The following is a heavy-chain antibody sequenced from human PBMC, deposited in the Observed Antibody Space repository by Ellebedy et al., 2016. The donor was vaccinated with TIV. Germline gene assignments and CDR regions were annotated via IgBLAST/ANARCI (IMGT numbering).Heavy chain of an antibody. D-gene: IGHD2-2*01. CDR1: GFIFSDYY. CDR2: ISSSGTAI. Sequence: GGSLRLSCAASGFIFSDYYMSWFRQAPGKGLEWVSYISSSGTAIYHADSVKGRFTVSRDNAKQSLFLQMNSLRADDTAVYYCARDTRFIDHQHNWFDPWGQGTLVTVSS. V-gene: IGHV3-11*01. J-gene: IGHJ5*02. CDR3: ARDTRFIDHQHNWFDP.